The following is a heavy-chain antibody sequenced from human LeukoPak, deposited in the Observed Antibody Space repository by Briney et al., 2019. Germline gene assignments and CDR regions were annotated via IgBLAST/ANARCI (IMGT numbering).Heavy chain of an antibody. J-gene: IGHJ4*02. Sequence: TSETLSLTCTVSGGSISSYYWSWIRQPPGKGLEWIGYIYYSGSTNYNPSLKSRVTISVDTSKNQFSLKLSSVTAADTAVYYCASLMDDSSGWYFDYWGQGTLVTVSS. CDR1: GGSISSYY. V-gene: IGHV4-59*01. CDR3: ASLMDDSSGWYFDY. D-gene: IGHD6-19*01. CDR2: IYYSGST.